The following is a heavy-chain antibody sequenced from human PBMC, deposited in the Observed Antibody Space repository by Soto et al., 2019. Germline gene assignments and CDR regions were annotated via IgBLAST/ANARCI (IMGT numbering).Heavy chain of an antibody. V-gene: IGHV4-30-2*01. CDR1: GGSISSGGYS. CDR3: ARAVTDYYDSSGYGGFDP. J-gene: IGHJ5*02. D-gene: IGHD3-22*01. Sequence: SETLSLTCAVSGGSISSGGYSWSWIRQPPGKGLEWIGYIYHSGSTYYNPSLKSRVTISVDRSKNQFSLKLSSVAAADTAVYYCARAVTDYYDSSGYGGFDPWGQGTLVTVSS. CDR2: IYHSGST.